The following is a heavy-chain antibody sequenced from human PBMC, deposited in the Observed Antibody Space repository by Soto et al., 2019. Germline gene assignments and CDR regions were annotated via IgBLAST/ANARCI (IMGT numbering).Heavy chain of an antibody. CDR1: DGSVSGNTYY. D-gene: IGHD4-17*01. CDR3: ARTTAVPNTLRSRYFFDY. Sequence: SSETLSLTCSVSDGSVSGNTYYWSWIRQPPGKRLEWIGYVYYSGTTNYNPSLKSRVTISVDLSKNRFSLRLSSVTTADTALYYCARTTAVPNTLRSRYFFDYWGQGTLVTVSS. V-gene: IGHV4-61*01. J-gene: IGHJ4*02. CDR2: VYYSGTT.